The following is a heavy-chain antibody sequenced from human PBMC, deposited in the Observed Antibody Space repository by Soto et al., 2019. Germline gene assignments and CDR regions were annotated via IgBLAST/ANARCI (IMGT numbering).Heavy chain of an antibody. CDR3: ARISPYYYDSSGYTHDAFDI. Sequence: SGPTLVNPTETFTLTCTVSGFSLSNARMGVSWIRQPPGKALEWLAHIFSNDEKSYSTSLKSRLTISKDTSKSQVVLTMTNMDPVDTATYYCARISPYYYDSSGYTHDAFDIWGQGTMVTVSS. D-gene: IGHD3-22*01. V-gene: IGHV2-26*01. CDR1: GFSLSNARMG. J-gene: IGHJ3*02. CDR2: IFSNDEK.